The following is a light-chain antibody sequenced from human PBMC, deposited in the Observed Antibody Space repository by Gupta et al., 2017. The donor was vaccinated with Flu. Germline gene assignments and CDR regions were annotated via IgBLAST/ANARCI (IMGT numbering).Light chain of an antibody. V-gene: IGKV4-1*01. CDR2: SAS. J-gene: IGKJ4*01. CDR3: QQYHSIPPN. Sequence: VSLGERATSSCKSSQSGYDSINGDYVAWYQQRPGQPPKLLIYSASTRKSGVPDRISGSGSGTEFTLTISSLQPEDVAVYYCQQYHSIPPNFGGGTKVEIK. CDR1: QSGYDSINGDY.